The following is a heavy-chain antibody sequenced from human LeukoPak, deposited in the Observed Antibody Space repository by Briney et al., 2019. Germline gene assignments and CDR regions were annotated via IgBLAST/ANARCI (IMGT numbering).Heavy chain of an antibody. CDR3: ARGGDSSGYYLNY. Sequence: ASVKVSCKASGYTFTRHYMNWVRQAPGQGLEWMGWINTNTGNPTYAQGFTGRFVFSLDTSVSTAYLQISSLKAEDTAVYYCARGGDSSGYYLNYWGQGTLVTVSS. CDR1: GYTFTRHY. D-gene: IGHD3-22*01. V-gene: IGHV7-4-1*02. J-gene: IGHJ4*02. CDR2: INTNTGNP.